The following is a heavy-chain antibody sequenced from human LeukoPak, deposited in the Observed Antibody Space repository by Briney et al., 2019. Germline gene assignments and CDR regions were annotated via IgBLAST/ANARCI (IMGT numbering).Heavy chain of an antibody. Sequence: GASVKVSCKASGYTFTGYYMHWVRQAPGQGLEWMGWINPNSGGTNYAQKFQGRVTMTRDTSISTAYMELSRLRSDDTAVYYCARDIEGDCGDYVSVSGYWGQGTLVTVSS. D-gene: IGHD4-17*01. J-gene: IGHJ4*02. CDR3: ARDIEGDCGDYVSVSGY. V-gene: IGHV1-2*02. CDR1: GYTFTGYY. CDR2: INPNSGGT.